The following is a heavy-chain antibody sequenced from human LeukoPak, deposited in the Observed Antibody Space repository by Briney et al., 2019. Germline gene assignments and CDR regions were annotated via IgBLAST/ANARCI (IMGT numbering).Heavy chain of an antibody. CDR3: AKDWDSLQIYDILTGYCDY. CDR2: ISYDGSNK. CDR1: GFTFSSYG. D-gene: IGHD3-9*01. V-gene: IGHV3-30*18. Sequence: GRSLRLSCAASGFTFSSYGMHWVRQAPGKGLEWVAVISYDGSNKYYADSVKGRFTISRDNSKNTLYLQMNSLRAEDTAVYYCAKDWDSLQIYDILTGYCDYWGQGTLVTVSS. J-gene: IGHJ4*02.